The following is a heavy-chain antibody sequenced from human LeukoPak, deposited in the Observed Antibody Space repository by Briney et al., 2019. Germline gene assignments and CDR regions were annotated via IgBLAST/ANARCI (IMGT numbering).Heavy chain of an antibody. J-gene: IGHJ4*02. Sequence: PSETLPLTCTVSGYSISSGYYWGWIRQPPGKGLEWIGSIYHSGSTYYNPSLKSRVTISVDTSKNQFSLKLSSVTAADTVVYYCARDCWGSTSCSHTEIDYWGQGTLVTVSS. CDR3: ARDCWGSTSCSHTEIDY. CDR1: GYSISSGYY. D-gene: IGHD2-2*01. V-gene: IGHV4-38-2*02. CDR2: IYHSGST.